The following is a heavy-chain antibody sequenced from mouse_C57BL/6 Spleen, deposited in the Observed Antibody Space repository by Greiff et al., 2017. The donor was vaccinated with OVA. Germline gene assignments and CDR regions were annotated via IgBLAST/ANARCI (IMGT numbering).Heavy chain of an antibody. V-gene: IGHV5-16*01. Sequence: EVQLQESEGGLVQPGSSMKLSCTASGFTFSDYYMAWVRQVPEKGLEWVANINYDGSSTYYLDSLKSRFIISRDNAKNILYLQMSSLKSEDTATYYCARGATTVVARGDYYAMDYWGQGTSVTVSS. CDR3: ARGATTVVARGDYYAMDY. J-gene: IGHJ4*01. CDR1: GFTFSDYY. CDR2: INYDGSST. D-gene: IGHD1-1*01.